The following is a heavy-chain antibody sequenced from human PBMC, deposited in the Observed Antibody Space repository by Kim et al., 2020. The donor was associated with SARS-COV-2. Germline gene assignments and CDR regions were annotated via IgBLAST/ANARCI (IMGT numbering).Heavy chain of an antibody. CDR3: AREGGLRRYFDY. D-gene: IGHD3-16*01. CDR1: GYTFTSYA. J-gene: IGHJ4*02. V-gene: IGHV1-3*01. Sequence: ASVKVSCKASGYTFTSYAMHWVRQAPGQRLEWMGWINAGNGNTKYSQKFQGRVTITRDTSASTAYMELSSLRSEDTAVYYCAREGGLRRYFDYWGQGTLVTVSS. CDR2: INAGNGNT.